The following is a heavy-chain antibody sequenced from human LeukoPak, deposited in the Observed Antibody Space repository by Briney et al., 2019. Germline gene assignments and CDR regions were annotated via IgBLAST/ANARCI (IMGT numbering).Heavy chain of an antibody. CDR1: GFTFSGSA. D-gene: IGHD4-17*01. CDR3: TRHGQADDYGNYYYMDV. J-gene: IGHJ6*03. CDR2: IRSKANNYAT. Sequence: PGGSLRLSCAASGFTFSGSAMHWVRQTSGKGLEWVGRIRSKANNYATAYAASVTGRFTISRDDSKNTAYLQMSSLQTEDTAVYYCTRHGQADDYGNYYYMDVWGKGTTVTVSS. V-gene: IGHV3-73*01.